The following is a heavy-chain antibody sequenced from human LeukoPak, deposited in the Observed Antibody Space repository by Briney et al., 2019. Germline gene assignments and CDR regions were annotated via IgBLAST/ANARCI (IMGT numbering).Heavy chain of an antibody. CDR3: ARVYGSGPFYYYGKDV. D-gene: IGHD3-10*01. Sequence: TGGSLRLSCEASGCTFTTYSMKWVRQAPGKGQEWVSSISSTIVYTYYADSVKGRFTISRDNANNSLFLQMNSLRAEDTAVYDGARVYGSGPFYYYGKDVWGQGTTFAVSS. V-gene: IGHV3-21*01. J-gene: IGHJ6*01. CDR2: ISSTIVYT. CDR1: GCTFTTYS.